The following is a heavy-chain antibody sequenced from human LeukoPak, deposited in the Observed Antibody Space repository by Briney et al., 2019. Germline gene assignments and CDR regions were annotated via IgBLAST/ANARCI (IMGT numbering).Heavy chain of an antibody. CDR3: ARVVVVAASTYYYGMDV. V-gene: IGHV1-69*04. J-gene: IGHJ6*02. CDR2: IIPILGIA. CDR1: GGTFSSYA. D-gene: IGHD2-15*01. Sequence: ASVKVSCKASGGTFSSYAIRWVRQAPGQGLEWMGRIIPILGIANYAQKFQGRVTITADKSTSTAYMELSSLRSEDTAVYYCARVVVVAASTYYYGMDVWGQGTTVTVSS.